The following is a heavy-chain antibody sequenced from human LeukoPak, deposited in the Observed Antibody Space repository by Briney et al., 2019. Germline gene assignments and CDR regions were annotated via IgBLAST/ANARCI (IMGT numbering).Heavy chain of an antibody. CDR3: ARETKDIYSPSWGLYDTYYYIDA. Sequence: PSETLSLTCAVSPGSMDSGLYYWTWIRQPAGKGLEWIGRISNSGGTAYNPFLRSRVNITLDTSNNHLSLKVTSVTAADTAVYYCARETKDIYSPSWGLYDTYYYIDAWGKGTTVTVSS. CDR2: ISNSGGT. CDR1: PGSMDSGLYY. D-gene: IGHD5/OR15-5a*01. V-gene: IGHV4-61*02. J-gene: IGHJ6*03.